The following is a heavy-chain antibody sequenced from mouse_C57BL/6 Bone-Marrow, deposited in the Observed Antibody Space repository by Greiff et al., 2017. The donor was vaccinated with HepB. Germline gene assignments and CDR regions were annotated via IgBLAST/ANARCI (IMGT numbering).Heavy chain of an antibody. D-gene: IGHD1-1*01. V-gene: IGHV1-15*01. CDR1: GYTFTDYE. CDR2: IDPETGGT. CDR3: TPFTTVVRDWYFDV. Sequence: QVQLQQSGAELVRPGASVTLSCKASGYTFTDYEMHWVKQTPVHGLEWIGAIDPETGGTAYNQKFKGKAILTADKSSSTAYMELRSLTSEDSAVYYCTPFTTVVRDWYFDVWGTGTTVTVSS. J-gene: IGHJ1*03.